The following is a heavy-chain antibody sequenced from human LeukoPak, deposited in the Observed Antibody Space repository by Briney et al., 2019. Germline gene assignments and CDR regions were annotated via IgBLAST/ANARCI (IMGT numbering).Heavy chain of an antibody. CDR1: GFTFSSSA. CDR2: ISGSGSGGST. D-gene: IGHD5-12*01. Sequence: GGSLRLSCAASGFTFSSSAMSWVRQAPGKGLEWVSSISGSGSGGSTYYADSVKGRFTISRDNSKNTLYLQMNSLWPEDTAVYYCVKDHGGHGPDSWGQGTLVTVSS. J-gene: IGHJ5*02. V-gene: IGHV3-23*01. CDR3: VKDHGGHGPDS.